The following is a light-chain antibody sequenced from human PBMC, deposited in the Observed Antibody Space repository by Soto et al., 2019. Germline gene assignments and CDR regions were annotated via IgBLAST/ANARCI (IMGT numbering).Light chain of an antibody. J-gene: IGLJ1*01. CDR1: SSNIGAGYD. CDR2: GNS. Sequence: QSVLTQPPSVSGAPVQRVTISCTGSSSNIGAGYDVHWYQQLPGTAPKLLIYGNSNRPSGVPDRFSGSKSGTSASLAITGLQAEDEADYYCQSYDSSLSAFYVFGTGTKLTVL. CDR3: QSYDSSLSAFYV. V-gene: IGLV1-40*01.